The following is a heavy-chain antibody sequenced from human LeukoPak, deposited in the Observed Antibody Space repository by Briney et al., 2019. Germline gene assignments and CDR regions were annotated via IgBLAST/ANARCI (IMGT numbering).Heavy chain of an antibody. D-gene: IGHD2-2*01. CDR1: GCPFTSYS. CDR2: IKQDGSEK. Sequence: QPWGTLTLTCTASGCPFTSYSTYWVRKPPGKGVEWEDNIKQDGSEKHYVDSVMGRFTISRDNAKNSLYLQLNSLRAEDTAVYYCARGDQDFDYWGQGTLVTVSS. J-gene: IGHJ4*02. V-gene: IGHV3-7*01. CDR3: ARGDQDFDY.